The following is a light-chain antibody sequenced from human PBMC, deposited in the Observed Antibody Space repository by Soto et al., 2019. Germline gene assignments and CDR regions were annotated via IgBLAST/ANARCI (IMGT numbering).Light chain of an antibody. V-gene: IGKV1-9*01. Sequence: DIQLTQSPSFLSASVGDSVTITCRASQAISSYIVWYQQKPGRAPQLLVYGASILQSGVPSRFIGSGSRTEFTLTISSLLPEDFATYYCQQVNSLPYTFGQGTKIDIK. CDR2: GAS. CDR3: QQVNSLPYT. CDR1: QAISSY. J-gene: IGKJ2*01.